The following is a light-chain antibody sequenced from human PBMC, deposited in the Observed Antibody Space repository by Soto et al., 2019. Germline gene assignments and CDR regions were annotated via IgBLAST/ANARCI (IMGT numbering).Light chain of an antibody. CDR1: QSVSNSY. CDR2: GAS. V-gene: IGKV3-20*01. Sequence: EIVMTQSPVTLSVSPGERATLSCRASQSVSNSYLAWYQQKPGQVPRLLMYGASSRATGIQDRFSGSGSGTDFTLTIRRLEPEDFAVYYCKQYGSSPPTFGQGTKVDIK. J-gene: IGKJ1*01. CDR3: KQYGSSPPT.